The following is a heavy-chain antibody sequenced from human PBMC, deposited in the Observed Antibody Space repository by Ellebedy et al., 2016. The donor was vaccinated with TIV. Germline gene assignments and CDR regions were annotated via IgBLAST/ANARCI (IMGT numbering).Heavy chain of an antibody. Sequence: GESLKISXAASGFTFSSYAMHWVRQAPGKGLEWVAVISYDGSNKYYADSVKGRFTISRDNSKNTLYLQMNSLRAEDTAVYYCARDLAGTIIDYWGQGTLVTVSS. CDR2: ISYDGSNK. D-gene: IGHD6-19*01. J-gene: IGHJ4*02. V-gene: IGHV3-30-3*01. CDR1: GFTFSSYA. CDR3: ARDLAGTIIDY.